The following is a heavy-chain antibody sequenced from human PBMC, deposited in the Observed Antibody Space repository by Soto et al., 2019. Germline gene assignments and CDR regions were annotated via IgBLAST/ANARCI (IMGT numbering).Heavy chain of an antibody. Sequence: QVQLQQWGAGLLKPSETLSLTCAVYSGSFSGYYWSWIRQPPGKGLKWIGEINHSGSTNYNPSLKSRVTISLGTSKNQFSRKLSSVTAADTAVYYCARVRGREYSSSSGGMDVWGQGTTVTVSS. CDR2: INHSGST. CDR1: SGSFSGYY. V-gene: IGHV4-34*01. CDR3: ARVRGREYSSSSGGMDV. J-gene: IGHJ6*02. D-gene: IGHD6-6*01.